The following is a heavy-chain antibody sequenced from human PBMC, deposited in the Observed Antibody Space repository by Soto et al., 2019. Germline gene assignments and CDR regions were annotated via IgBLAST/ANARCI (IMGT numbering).Heavy chain of an antibody. CDR2: INNNGDRT. D-gene: IGHD3-10*01. J-gene: IGHJ4*02. CDR3: AKINYYASGGAI. CDR1: GFTFTTYI. Sequence: EVQLLESGGGLVQPGGSLRLSCEASGFTFTTYIMSWVRQAPGKGLEWVSSINNNGDRTYYADSVKGRFTISRDNSKNTMYLQLNSLRAEDTALYFCAKINYYASGGAIWGQGALVVVSS. V-gene: IGHV3-23*01.